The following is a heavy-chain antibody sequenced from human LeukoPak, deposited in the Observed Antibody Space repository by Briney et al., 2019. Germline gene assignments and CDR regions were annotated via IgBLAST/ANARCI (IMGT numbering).Heavy chain of an antibody. Sequence: PGGSLRLSCAVSGFTFSNTAMTWVRQAPGKGLEWVSAISGSGGSTYYADSVKGRFTISRDNSKNTLYLQMNSLRAEDTAVYYCAKDGSQEQQLVPEWSDPWGQGTLVTVSS. D-gene: IGHD6-13*01. CDR3: AKDGSQEQQLVPEWSDP. V-gene: IGHV3-23*01. J-gene: IGHJ5*02. CDR2: ISGSGGST. CDR1: GFTFSNTA.